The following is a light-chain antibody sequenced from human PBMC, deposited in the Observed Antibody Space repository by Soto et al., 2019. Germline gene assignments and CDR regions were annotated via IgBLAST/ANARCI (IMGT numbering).Light chain of an antibody. CDR1: QSVSSN. CDR2: GAS. CDR3: QQYNNWPRLT. J-gene: IGKJ4*01. V-gene: IGKV3D-15*01. Sequence: EIVMTQSPATLSVSPGERATLSCRASQSVSSNLAWYQQKPGQAPRLLIYGASIRATGIPARFSGSGSGTEFARAFSSLQSEDCAVYCCQQYNNWPRLTVGGGTKLEI.